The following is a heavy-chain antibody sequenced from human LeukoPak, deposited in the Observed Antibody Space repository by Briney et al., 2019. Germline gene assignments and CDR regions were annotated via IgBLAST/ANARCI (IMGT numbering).Heavy chain of an antibody. CDR1: GYTFTGYY. Sequence: ASVKVSCKASGYTFTGYYMHWVRQAPGQGLEWMGWINPNSGGTNYAQKFQGRVTMTRDTSISTAYMELSRLRSDDTAVYYCARDAPSYDYVWGGYPYWGQGTLVTVSS. J-gene: IGHJ4*02. D-gene: IGHD3-16*02. CDR3: ARDAPSYDYVWGGYPY. CDR2: INPNSGGT. V-gene: IGHV1-2*02.